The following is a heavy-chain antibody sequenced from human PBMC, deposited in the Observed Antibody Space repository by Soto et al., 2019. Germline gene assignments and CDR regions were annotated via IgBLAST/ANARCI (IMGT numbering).Heavy chain of an antibody. Sequence: GGSLRLSCAASGFTFDDYTMHWVRQAPGKGLEWVSLISWDGGSTYYADSVKGRFTISRDNSKNSLYLQMNRLRTEDTALYYCAKDSRDGYNDFDYWGQGTLVTVSS. D-gene: IGHD5-12*01. V-gene: IGHV3-43*01. CDR2: ISWDGGST. CDR1: GFTFDDYT. J-gene: IGHJ4*02. CDR3: AKDSRDGYNDFDY.